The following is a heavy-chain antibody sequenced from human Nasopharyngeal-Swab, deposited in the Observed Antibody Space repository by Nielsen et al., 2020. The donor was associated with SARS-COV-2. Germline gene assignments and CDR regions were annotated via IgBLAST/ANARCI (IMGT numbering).Heavy chain of an antibody. CDR1: GFIFSASV. CDR3: GRAASSSDDYVGDY. J-gene: IGHJ4*02. Sequence: GGSLRLSCAASGFIFSASVIHWVRQAPGKGLEWVSSISSSSSLIYYADAVRGRFTISRDQTSLYLQMNRLRAEDTAVYYCGRAASSSDDYVGDYWGQGTLVTVSS. CDR2: ISSSSSLI. V-gene: IGHV3-21*01. D-gene: IGHD3-10*02.